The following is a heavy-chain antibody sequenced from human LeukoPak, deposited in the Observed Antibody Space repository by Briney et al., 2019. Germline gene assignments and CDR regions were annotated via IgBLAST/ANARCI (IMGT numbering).Heavy chain of an antibody. Sequence: PGGSLRLSCAASGFTFSSYAMHWVRQAPGKGLEWVAVISYDGSNKYYADSVKGRFTISRDNSKNTLYLQMNSLRAEDTAVYYCAKGILMGPYYYYGMDVWGQGTTVTVSS. D-gene: IGHD2-8*01. J-gene: IGHJ6*02. V-gene: IGHV3-30-3*01. CDR3: AKGILMGPYYYYGMDV. CDR1: GFTFSSYA. CDR2: ISYDGSNK.